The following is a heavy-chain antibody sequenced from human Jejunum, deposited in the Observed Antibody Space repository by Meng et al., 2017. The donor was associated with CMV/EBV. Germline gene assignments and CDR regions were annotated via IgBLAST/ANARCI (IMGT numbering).Heavy chain of an antibody. Sequence: QVQLQESGPGLVKPSETLSLTCTVSGGFISSYCWSWIRQPPGKGLEWIGYVYASEVYDGGRTNYNPSLKSRVTISADTSKNQFSLKMTSVTAADTAVYFCARSKYYFGSGTYPTNWGQGTLVTVSS. J-gene: IGHJ4*02. CDR2: VYASEVYDGGRT. V-gene: IGHV4-59*01. CDR1: GGFISSYC. D-gene: IGHD3-10*01. CDR3: ARSKYYFGSGTYPTN.